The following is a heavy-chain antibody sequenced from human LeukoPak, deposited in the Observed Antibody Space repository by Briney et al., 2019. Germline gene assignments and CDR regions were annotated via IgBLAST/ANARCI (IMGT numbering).Heavy chain of an antibody. CDR2: IYYTGSI. Sequence: SETLSLTCAVYGGSFSGYYWDWIRQPPGKGLEWIGSIYYTGSISYNPSLTSRVTISVDTSNNQFSLKLSSVTAADTAVYYCAGRISPNWFDPWGQGTLATVSS. CDR1: GGSFSGYY. J-gene: IGHJ5*02. CDR3: AGRISPNWFDP. V-gene: IGHV4-34*01.